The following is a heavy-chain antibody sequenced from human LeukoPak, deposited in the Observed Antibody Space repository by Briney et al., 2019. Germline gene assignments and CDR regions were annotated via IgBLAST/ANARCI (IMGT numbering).Heavy chain of an antibody. CDR2: INHSGST. D-gene: IGHD6-13*01. CDR1: GGSFSGYY. J-gene: IGHJ3*02. CDR3: ARGGSNYAFDI. Sequence: PSETLSLTCAVYGGSFSGYYWCWIRQPPGKGLEWIGEINHSGSTNYNPSLKSRVTISVDTSKNQFSLNLSSVTAADTAMFFCARGGSNYAFDIWGQGTIVTVSS. V-gene: IGHV4-34*01.